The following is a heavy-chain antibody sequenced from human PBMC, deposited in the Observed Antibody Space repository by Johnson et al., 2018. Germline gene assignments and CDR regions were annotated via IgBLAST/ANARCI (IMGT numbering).Heavy chain of an antibody. V-gene: IGHV3-30*18. CDR2: ISDDGSYK. J-gene: IGHJ3*02. CDR1: GFTFSSYG. CDR3: AKDLHIVVVTATYAFEI. Sequence: QDRLVQSGGGVVQPGRSLRLSCAASGFTFSSYGMHWVRQAPGKGLEWVAVISDDGSYKYYTDSVTGRFPISRNNSKNTLYLQMNSLRAEETAVYYCAKDLHIVVVTATYAFEIWSQGTMVTVSS. D-gene: IGHD2-21*02.